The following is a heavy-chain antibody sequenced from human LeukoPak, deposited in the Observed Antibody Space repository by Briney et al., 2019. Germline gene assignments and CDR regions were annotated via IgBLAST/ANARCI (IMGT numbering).Heavy chain of an antibody. V-gene: IGHV4-39*07. J-gene: IGHJ4*02. CDR3: ARGGDLAAAGN. D-gene: IGHD6-13*01. CDR1: GGSISSSGFY. CDR2: IYYSGST. Sequence: PSETLSLTCTVSGGSISSSGFYWGWIRQPPGKGLEWIGSIYYSGSTYYNPSLKSRVTISVDTSKDQFSLKLSSVAAADTAVYYCARGGDLAAAGNWGQGTLVTVSS.